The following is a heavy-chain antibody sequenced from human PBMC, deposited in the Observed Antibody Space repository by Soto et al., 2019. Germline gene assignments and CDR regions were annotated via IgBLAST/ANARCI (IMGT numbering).Heavy chain of an antibody. D-gene: IGHD3-10*01. CDR3: ARDNPGSSGAFDI. CDR1: GYTFTGYY. CDR2: INPNSGGT. J-gene: IGHJ3*02. V-gene: IGHV1-2*04. Sequence: ASVKVSCKASGYTFTGYYMHWVRQAPGQGLEWMGWINPNSGGTNYAQKFQGWVTMTRDTSISTAYMELSRLRSDDTAVYYCARDNPGSSGAFDIWGQGTMVTVSS.